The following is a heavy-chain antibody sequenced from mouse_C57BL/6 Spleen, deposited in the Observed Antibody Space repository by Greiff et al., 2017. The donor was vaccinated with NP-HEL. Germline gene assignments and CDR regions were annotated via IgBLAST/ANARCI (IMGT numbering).Heavy chain of an antibody. V-gene: IGHV1-82*01. CDR3: AKSYYSSYYYAMDY. CDR1: GYAFSSSW. D-gene: IGHD2-12*01. J-gene: IGHJ4*01. Sequence: QVQLQQSGPELVKPGASVKISCKASGYAFSSSWMNWMKQRPGKGLEWIGRIYPGDGDTNYNGKFKGKATLTADKSSSTAYMQLSSLTSEDSAVYFCAKSYYSSYYYAMDYWGQGTSVTVSS. CDR2: IYPGDGDT.